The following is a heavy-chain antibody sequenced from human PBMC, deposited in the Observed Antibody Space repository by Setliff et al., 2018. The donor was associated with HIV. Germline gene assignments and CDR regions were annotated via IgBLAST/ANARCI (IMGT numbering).Heavy chain of an antibody. CDR1: GASIWNYF. CDR3: ARESGIVGAQGFDY. Sequence: SETLSLTCTVSGASIWNYFWSWIRQPAGKGLEWIGSFYETGYTYYNPSLKSRVTITINTSKRQFSLNLSSVTAAGSAMYYCARESGIVGAQGFDYWSQGTLVTVSS. J-gene: IGHJ4*02. D-gene: IGHD1-26*01. CDR2: FYETGYT. V-gene: IGHV4-4*07.